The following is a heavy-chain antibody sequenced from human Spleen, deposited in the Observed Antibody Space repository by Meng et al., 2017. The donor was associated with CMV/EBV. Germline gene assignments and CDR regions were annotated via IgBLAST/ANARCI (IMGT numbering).Heavy chain of an antibody. CDR3: ARAPFGVVTPFDY. Sequence: GESLKISCATSGFTFSSYWMTWIRQAPGKGLEWVANIKQGSGSEKYYLDSVKGRFTISRDNAKNSLYLQMNSLRAEDTAVYYCARAPFGVVTPFDYWGQGTLVTVSS. D-gene: IGHD3-3*01. V-gene: IGHV3-7*01. CDR2: IKQGSGSEK. CDR1: GFTFSSYW. J-gene: IGHJ4*02.